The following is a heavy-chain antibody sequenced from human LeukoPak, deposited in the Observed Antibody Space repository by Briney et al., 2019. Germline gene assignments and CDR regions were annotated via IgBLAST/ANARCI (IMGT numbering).Heavy chain of an antibody. CDR2: IKQDGSNK. CDR1: GFTFSSYW. Sequence: GGSLRLSCAASGFTFSSYWMSWVRQAPGRGLEWVANIKQDGSNKYYVDSVKGRFTISRDNAYSSLYLQMNNLRAEDTAVYYCARGDGSSSGLYFDSWGQGTLVTVSS. CDR3: ARGDGSSSGLYFDS. D-gene: IGHD6-6*01. V-gene: IGHV3-7*01. J-gene: IGHJ4*02.